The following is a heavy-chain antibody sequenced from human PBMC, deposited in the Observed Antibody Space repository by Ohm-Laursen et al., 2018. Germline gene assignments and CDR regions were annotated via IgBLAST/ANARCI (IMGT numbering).Heavy chain of an antibody. CDR2: ISGSGGST. Sequence: SLRLSCTASGFTFSSYAMSWVRQAPGKGLEWVSAISGSGGSTYYADSVKGRFTISRDNSKNTLYLQMNSLRAEDTAVYYCAKSICSTSCYSFDYWGQGTPVTVSS. D-gene: IGHD2-2*02. CDR3: AKSICSTSCYSFDY. V-gene: IGHV3-23*01. J-gene: IGHJ4*02. CDR1: GFTFSSYA.